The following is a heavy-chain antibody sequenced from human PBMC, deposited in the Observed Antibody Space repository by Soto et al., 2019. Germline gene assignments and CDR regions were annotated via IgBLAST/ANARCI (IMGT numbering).Heavy chain of an antibody. D-gene: IGHD3-22*01. CDR2: TSYDGSSE. Sequence: GGSLRLSCAASGFTFSTYTMHWVRQAPGKGLEWVALTSYDGSSEYYADSVKGRFTISRDNSKNTLYLQMNSLRPEDTAVYYCARDPCDKSGYYCEKFEPWGQVTLVTVSS. CDR3: ARDPCDKSGYYCEKFEP. V-gene: IGHV3-30-3*01. CDR1: GFTFSTYT. J-gene: IGHJ5*02.